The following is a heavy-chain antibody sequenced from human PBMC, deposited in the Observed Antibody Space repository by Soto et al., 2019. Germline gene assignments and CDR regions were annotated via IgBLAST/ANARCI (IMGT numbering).Heavy chain of an antibody. CDR1: GYSFTSYW. Sequence: PGESLKISCKGSGYSFTSYWIGWVRQMPGKGLEWMGIIYPGDSDTRYSPSFQGQVTISADKSISTAYLQWSSLKASDTAMYYCARHAWGLVPAASQTVYYYYGMDVWGQGTTVTVSS. CDR3: ARHAWGLVPAASQTVYYYYGMDV. CDR2: IYPGDSDT. J-gene: IGHJ6*02. D-gene: IGHD2-2*01. V-gene: IGHV5-51*01.